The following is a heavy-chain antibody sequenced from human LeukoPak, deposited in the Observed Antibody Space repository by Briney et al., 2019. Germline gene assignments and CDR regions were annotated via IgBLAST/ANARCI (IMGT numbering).Heavy chain of an antibody. CDR2: IYYSGST. J-gene: IGHJ4*02. CDR3: ARVGVVTLFDY. V-gene: IGHV4-39*01. D-gene: IGHD3-3*01. Sequence: SETLSLTCTVSGGSISSSNYYWGWIRQPPGKGLEWIGSIYYSGSTYYNPSLKSRVTISVDTSKNQFSLKLSSVTAADTAVYHCARVGVVTLFDYWGQGTLVTVSS. CDR1: GGSISSSNYY.